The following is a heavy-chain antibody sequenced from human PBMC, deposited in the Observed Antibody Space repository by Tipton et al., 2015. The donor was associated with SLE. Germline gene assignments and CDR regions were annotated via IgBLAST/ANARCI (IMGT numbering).Heavy chain of an antibody. J-gene: IGHJ4*02. CDR3: ARDLREYSSSWGFGY. Sequence: QSGPEVKKPGSSVKVSCKASGGVFSSYGINWVRQAPGQGLEWMGVIVPIIGKPNYAQKFQGRVTITADESTSTAYMELSSLRSEDTAVFYCARDLREYSSSWGFGYWGQGTQVTVSS. CDR1: GGVFSSYG. CDR2: IVPIIGKP. V-gene: IGHV1-69*01. D-gene: IGHD6-13*01.